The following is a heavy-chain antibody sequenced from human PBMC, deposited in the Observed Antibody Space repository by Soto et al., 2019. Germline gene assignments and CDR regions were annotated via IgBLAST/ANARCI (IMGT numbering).Heavy chain of an antibody. D-gene: IGHD2-15*01. CDR3: GGSAADV. J-gene: IGHJ6*02. V-gene: IGHV3-7*01. CDR2: IKQDGSEK. CDR1: GFTFSSHW. Sequence: EVQLVESGGGLVQPGGSLRLSCGASGFTFSSHWMSWVRQAPGKGLEWVASIKQDGSEKHYVDSVKGRFTISRDDAKNTLYLQMNSLRAEDTAVYYCGGSAADVWGQGTPVTVSS.